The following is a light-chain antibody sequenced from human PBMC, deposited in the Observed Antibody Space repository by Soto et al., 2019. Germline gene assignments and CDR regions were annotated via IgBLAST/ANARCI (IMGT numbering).Light chain of an antibody. CDR3: QQYGSSSFT. J-gene: IGKJ4*01. Sequence: EIVLTQSPGTLSLSPGERATLSCRASQSVSSSYLAWYHQKPGQAPRLLIYGASSRATGIPDRFSGSGSGTDFTLTISRLEPEDFAVYYCQQYGSSSFTFGGGTKVEIK. V-gene: IGKV3-20*01. CDR1: QSVSSSY. CDR2: GAS.